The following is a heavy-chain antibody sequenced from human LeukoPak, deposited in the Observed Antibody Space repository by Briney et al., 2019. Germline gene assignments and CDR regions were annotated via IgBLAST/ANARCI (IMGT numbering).Heavy chain of an antibody. D-gene: IGHD2-2*01. CDR3: ARDSSAALEF. J-gene: IGHJ4*02. Sequence: ASVKVSCKAAGYTFTEHYIHWVRQAPGQGLEWMGWINPNSGDTNYAQNSQGRVTITRDASNSLVYMEVSSLSSDDTAVYYCARDSSAALEFWGQGTPVTVSP. CDR2: INPNSGDT. V-gene: IGHV1-2*02. CDR1: GYTFTEHY.